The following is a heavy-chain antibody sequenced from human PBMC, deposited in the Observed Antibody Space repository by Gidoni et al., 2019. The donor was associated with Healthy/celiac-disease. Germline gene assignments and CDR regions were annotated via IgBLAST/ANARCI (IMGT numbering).Heavy chain of an antibody. Sequence: QVQLQQWGAGLLKPSETLSLTCAVYGGSFSGYYWSWIRQPPGKGLEWIGEINHSGSTNYNPSLKSRVTISVDTSKNQFSLKLSSVTAADTAVYYCATQRGGSYQYYYYGMDVWGQGTTVTVSS. CDR3: ATQRGGSYQYYYYGMDV. J-gene: IGHJ6*02. V-gene: IGHV4-34*01. CDR2: INHSGST. D-gene: IGHD1-26*01. CDR1: GGSFSGYY.